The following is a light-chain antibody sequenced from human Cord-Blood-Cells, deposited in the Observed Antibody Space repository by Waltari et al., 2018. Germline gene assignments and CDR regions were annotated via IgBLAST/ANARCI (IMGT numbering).Light chain of an antibody. J-gene: IGKJ3*01. CDR1: QGISNS. CDR2: AAS. Sequence: DIQMTQSPSSLSASVGDRASITCRASQGISNSLAWYQQKPGKVPKLLIYAASTLQSGVPARFSGSGSGTDFTLTISRLQPEDVATYYCQKYNSALFTFGPGTKVEI. V-gene: IGKV1-27*01. CDR3: QKYNSALFT.